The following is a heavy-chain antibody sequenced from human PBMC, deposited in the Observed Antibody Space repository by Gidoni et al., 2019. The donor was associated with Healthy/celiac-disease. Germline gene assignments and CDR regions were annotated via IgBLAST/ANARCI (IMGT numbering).Heavy chain of an antibody. CDR2: TACSGST. CDR3: ARDRVLDYYDSSGYTGGNWSDP. J-gene: IGHJ5*02. CDR1: GGSIRSGGYY. D-gene: IGHD3-22*01. V-gene: IGHV4-31*03. Sequence: VQLQESGPGLVKRPQTLSLTSTVSGGSIRSGGYYWSRTRKIPWEGLEWMGYTACSGSTYYNPSLKSRVTISVETSKNQFSLKLSSVTAAGTAVYYCARDRVLDYYDSSGYTGGNWSDPWGQGTLVTVSS.